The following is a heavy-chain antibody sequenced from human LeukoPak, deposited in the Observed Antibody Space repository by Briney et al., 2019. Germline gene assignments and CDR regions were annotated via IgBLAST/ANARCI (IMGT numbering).Heavy chain of an antibody. Sequence: ASVKVSCKASGYTFTGYYLHWVRQAPGQGLEWMGWINPNSGGTNYAQKFQGRVTMTRDTSISTAYMELSRLRSDDTAVYYCGRGRVVNYYYYYMDVWGKGTTVTVSS. CDR2: INPNSGGT. V-gene: IGHV1-2*02. CDR3: GRGRVVNYYYYYMDV. CDR1: GYTFTGYY. D-gene: IGHD3-3*01. J-gene: IGHJ6*03.